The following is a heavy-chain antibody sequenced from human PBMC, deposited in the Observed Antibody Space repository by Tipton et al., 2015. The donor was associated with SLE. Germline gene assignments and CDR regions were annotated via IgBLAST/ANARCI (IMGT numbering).Heavy chain of an antibody. J-gene: IGHJ4*02. CDR3: ARDRSGGYGGNEYFFDY. D-gene: IGHD4-23*01. CDR1: GDSISRSF. Sequence: CNVSGDSISRSFWSWIRQSPGKGLEWIGNVFYSGNTNYNPSLESRVTISVDTSKNQFSLQLTSVTAADTAVYYCARDRSGGYGGNEYFFDYWGRGTLVTVSS. CDR2: VFYSGNT. V-gene: IGHV4-59*01.